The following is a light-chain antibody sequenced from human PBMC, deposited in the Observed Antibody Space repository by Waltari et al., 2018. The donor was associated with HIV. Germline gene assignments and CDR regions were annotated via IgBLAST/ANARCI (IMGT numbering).Light chain of an antibody. J-gene: IGLJ3*02. CDR1: PSDVGRYNY. CDR3: SSFGGNNPYLV. CDR2: EVN. V-gene: IGLV2-8*01. Sequence: QSALPQPPSASGSPGQSVIISCTGTPSDVGRYNYVSWYQQHPGRAPKLMIYEVNKRPPGVPDRFSGSKSGNTASLTVSGLQAEDEANYYCSSFGGNNPYLVFGGGTTLTVL.